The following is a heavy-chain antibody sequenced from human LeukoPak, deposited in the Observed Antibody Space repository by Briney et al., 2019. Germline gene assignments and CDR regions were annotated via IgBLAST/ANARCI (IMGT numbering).Heavy chain of an antibody. J-gene: IGHJ5*02. CDR2: ISAYNGNT. V-gene: IGHV1-18*01. CDR3: ARWAYEGLFDWFDP. CDR1: GYTFTIYG. D-gene: IGHD2-21*01. Sequence: ASVTVSCKASGYTFTIYGISWVRQAPGQGLEWMGWISAYNGNTNYAQKLQGRVTMTTDTSTSTAYMELRSLRSDDTAVYYCARWAYEGLFDWFDPWGQGTLVTVSS.